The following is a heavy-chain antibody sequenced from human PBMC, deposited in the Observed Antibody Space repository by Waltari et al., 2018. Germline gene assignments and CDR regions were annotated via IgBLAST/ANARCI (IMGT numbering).Heavy chain of an antibody. V-gene: IGHV3-7*01. Sequence: EVQLVQSGGGLVQPGGSLRLSCAASGFTFSDYWMTWVRQAPGKGLEWVANIKEDGSEKYYVDSVKGRFTISRDNAKNSLFLQMNSRRAEDTAVYYCTRDVGCSSSSCYSYYDYWGQGTLVTVSS. CDR1: GFTFSDYW. J-gene: IGHJ4*02. CDR3: TRDVGCSSSSCYSYYDY. D-gene: IGHD2-2*01. CDR2: IKEDGSEK.